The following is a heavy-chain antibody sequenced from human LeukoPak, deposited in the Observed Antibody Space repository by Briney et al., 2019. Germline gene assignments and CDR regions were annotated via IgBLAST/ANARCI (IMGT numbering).Heavy chain of an antibody. CDR1: GFTVSSNY. D-gene: IGHD3-10*01. V-gene: IGHV3-53*01. CDR3: ASGSGSYRTPYYYMDV. J-gene: IGHJ6*03. CDR2: IYSGGST. Sequence: PGGSLRLSCVASGFTVSSNYMSWVRQAPGRGLEWVSVIYSGGSTYYADSVKGRFTISIDNSKNTLYLQMNSLRAEDTAVYYCASGSGSYRTPYYYMDVWGTGTTVTVSS.